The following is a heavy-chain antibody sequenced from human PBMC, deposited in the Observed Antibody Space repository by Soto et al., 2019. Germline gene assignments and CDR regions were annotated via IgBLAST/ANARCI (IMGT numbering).Heavy chain of an antibody. V-gene: IGHV4-61*01. CDR1: GGSVRSGSYY. J-gene: IGHJ6*02. CDR2: IYYSGST. Sequence: SETLSLTCTVSGGSVRSGSYYWSWIRQPPGKRLEWIGYIYYSGSTNYNPSLKSRVTISVDTSKNQFSLKLSSVTAADTAVYYCAIDGPSRWWNYYSYGMDVWGQGPTVTVSS. D-gene: IGHD2-15*01. CDR3: AIDGPSRWWNYYSYGMDV.